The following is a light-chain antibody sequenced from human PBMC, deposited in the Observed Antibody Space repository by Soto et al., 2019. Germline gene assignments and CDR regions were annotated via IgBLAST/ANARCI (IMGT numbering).Light chain of an antibody. CDR2: WAS. J-gene: IGKJ1*01. V-gene: IGKV4-1*01. CDR3: HQYFGTRT. CDR1: QSIFYISNNKNY. Sequence: DIVMTQSPDSLAVSLGERATINCKSSQSIFYISNNKNYLAWYQQKPGQPPKLLIYWASTRASGVPDRFIGSVSGRDFTLTISSLQAEDVAVDYCHQYFGTRTFGQGTKVEVK.